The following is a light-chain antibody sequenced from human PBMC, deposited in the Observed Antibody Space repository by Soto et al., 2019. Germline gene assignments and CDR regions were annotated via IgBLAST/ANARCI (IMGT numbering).Light chain of an antibody. CDR3: SSTAGNNNLV. CDR2: EVS. J-gene: IGLJ3*02. Sequence: QSALTQSPSASGSPGQSVTISCNGTSSDVGGHNYVSWYQHHPGKAPKLIIYEVSKRPSGVPDRFSGSKSANTASLTVSGLQAEDEAFYHCSSTAGNNNLVFGGGTKVTVL. CDR1: SSDVGGHNY. V-gene: IGLV2-8*01.